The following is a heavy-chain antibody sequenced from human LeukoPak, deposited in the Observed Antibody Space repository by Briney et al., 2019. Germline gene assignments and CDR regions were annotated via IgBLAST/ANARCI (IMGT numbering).Heavy chain of an antibody. CDR2: INPNSGGT. CDR1: GYTSTGYY. CDR3: ARDYYDSSGYLDY. Sequence: ASVKVSCKASGYTSTGYYMHWVRQAPGQGLEWMGWINPNSGGTNYAQKFQGRVTMTRDTSISTAYMELSRLRSDDTAVYYCARDYYDSSGYLDYWGQGTLVTVSS. V-gene: IGHV1-2*02. D-gene: IGHD3-22*01. J-gene: IGHJ4*02.